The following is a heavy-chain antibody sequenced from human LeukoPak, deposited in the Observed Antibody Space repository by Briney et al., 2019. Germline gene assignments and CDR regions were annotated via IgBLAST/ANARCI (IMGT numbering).Heavy chain of an antibody. J-gene: IGHJ3*02. Sequence: SETLSLTCTVSGGSISSYYWSWLRQPAGKGLEWIGRIYTSGSTNYNPSLKSRATMSVDTSKNQFSLKLSSVTAADTAVYYCAGDYGTANTDAFDIWGQGTMVTVSS. CDR3: AGDYGTANTDAFDI. V-gene: IGHV4-4*07. CDR2: IYTSGST. D-gene: IGHD3-16*01. CDR1: GGSISSYY.